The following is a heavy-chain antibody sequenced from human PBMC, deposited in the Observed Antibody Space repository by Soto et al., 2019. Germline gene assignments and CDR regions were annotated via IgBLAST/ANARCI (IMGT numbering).Heavy chain of an antibody. CDR1: ADTFTSYY. CDR3: ARGDSSSWVLDY. CDR2: SNAGNGNT. V-gene: IGHV1-3*02. Sequence: ASVKVSCKAPADTFTSYYIHWVRQAPGQRLEWMGWSNAGNGNTKYSQEFQGRVTITRDTSASTAYMELSSLRSEDMAVYYCARGDSSSWVLDYWGQGTLVTVSS. D-gene: IGHD6-13*01. J-gene: IGHJ4*02.